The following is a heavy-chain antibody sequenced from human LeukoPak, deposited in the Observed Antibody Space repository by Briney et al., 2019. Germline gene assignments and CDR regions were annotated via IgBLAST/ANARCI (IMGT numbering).Heavy chain of an antibody. CDR1: GFTFSSYS. Sequence: SGGSLRLSCAASGFTFSSYSMDWVRQAPGKGLEWVSSISSSSSYIYYADSVKGRFTISRDNAKNSLYLQMNSLRAEDTAVYYCARALGADFDYWGQGTLVTVSS. D-gene: IGHD3-10*01. CDR3: ARALGADFDY. CDR2: ISSSSSYI. V-gene: IGHV3-21*01. J-gene: IGHJ4*02.